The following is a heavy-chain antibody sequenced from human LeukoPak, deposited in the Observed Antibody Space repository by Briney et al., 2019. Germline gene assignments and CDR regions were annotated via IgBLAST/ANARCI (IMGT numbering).Heavy chain of an antibody. J-gene: IGHJ4*02. CDR1: GDSITSDKW. Sequence: SETLSLTCAVSGDSITSDKWWTWVRQPPGKGLEWIGEIHHSKSSNYYPSLKCRVTISVDTSKNQFSLKLSSVTAADTAVYYCASYSYYYDSSGYFDYWGQGTLVTVSS. CDR2: IHHSKSS. V-gene: IGHV4-4*02. D-gene: IGHD3-22*01. CDR3: ASYSYYYDSSGYFDY.